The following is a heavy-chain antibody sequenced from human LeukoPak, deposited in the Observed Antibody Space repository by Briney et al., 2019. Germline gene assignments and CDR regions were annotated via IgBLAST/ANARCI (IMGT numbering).Heavy chain of an antibody. CDR1: GFTLSSYA. CDR3: ARGNGDYADFDY. Sequence: GGSLRPSCAASGFTLSSYAMSWVRQGPGKGLEWVTAISVSGNTYHADSVKGRFTISRDNAKNSLYLQMNSLRAEDTALYYCARGNGDYADFDYWGQGTLVTVSS. V-gene: IGHV3-23*01. CDR2: ISVSGNT. D-gene: IGHD4-17*01. J-gene: IGHJ4*02.